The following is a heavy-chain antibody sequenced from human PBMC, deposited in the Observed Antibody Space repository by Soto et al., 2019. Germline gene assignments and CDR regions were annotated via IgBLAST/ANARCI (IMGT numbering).Heavy chain of an antibody. Sequence: GSGPTLVNPTQTLTLTCTFSGFSLSTSGVGVGWIRQPPGKALEWLALIYWNDDKRYSPSLKSRLTITRDTSKNQVVLTMTNMDPVDTATFYCAHRPGGYDSTSYYYFDYWGQGTLVTVSS. CDR1: GFSLSTSGVG. D-gene: IGHD3-22*01. V-gene: IGHV2-5*01. CDR2: IYWNDDK. CDR3: AHRPGGYDSTSYYYFDY. J-gene: IGHJ4*02.